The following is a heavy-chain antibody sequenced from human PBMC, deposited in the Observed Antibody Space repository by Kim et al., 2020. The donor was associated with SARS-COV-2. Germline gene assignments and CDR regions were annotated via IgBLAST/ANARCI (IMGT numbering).Heavy chain of an antibody. Sequence: SETLSLTCSVSGASISSRNFCWGWIRQPPGKGLEWIGSIHYSGSTYYNPTLKSRVSCSVDMSMNHFSLKLNFLTAADTAVYYCARQKYSTAWHVPYHFDSLGQGSVVTVSS. CDR1: GASISSRNFC. V-gene: IGHV4-39*01. J-gene: IGHJ4*02. CDR3: ARQKYSTAWHVPYHFDS. D-gene: IGHD6-13*01. CDR2: IHYSGST.